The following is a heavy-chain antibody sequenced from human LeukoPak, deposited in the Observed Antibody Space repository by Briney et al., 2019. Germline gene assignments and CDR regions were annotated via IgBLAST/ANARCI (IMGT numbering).Heavy chain of an antibody. J-gene: IGHJ4*02. CDR2: INHSGST. CDR1: GGSFSGYY. V-gene: IGHV4-34*01. CDR3: ARLSARRSSGWRGTYYFDY. D-gene: IGHD6-19*01. Sequence: SETLSLTCAVYGGSFSGYYWSWIRQPPGKGLEWIGEINHSGSTNYNPSLKSRVTISVDTSKNQFSLKLSSVTAADTAVYYCARLSARRSSGWRGTYYFDYWGQGTLVSVSS.